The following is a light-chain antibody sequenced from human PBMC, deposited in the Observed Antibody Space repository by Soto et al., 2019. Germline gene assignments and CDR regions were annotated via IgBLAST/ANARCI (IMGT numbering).Light chain of an antibody. J-gene: IGKJ4*01. V-gene: IGKV3-11*01. CDR1: QSVNTY. CDR2: DAS. Sequence: EIVLTHSPATLSLSPGKIATLSCRASQSVNTYLAWYQQNPGQAPRLLIHDASNRATGIPARFSGSGSGTDFTRTISSLEPEDFAVYYCHQRSNWPLTFGGGTKVDIK. CDR3: HQRSNWPLT.